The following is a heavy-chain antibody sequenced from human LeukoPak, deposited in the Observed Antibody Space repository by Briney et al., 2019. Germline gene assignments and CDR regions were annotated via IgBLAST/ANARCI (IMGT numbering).Heavy chain of an antibody. CDR3: ARGGGGTCTVTIYWFDS. D-gene: IGHD4-17*01. V-gene: IGHV4-30-4*01. CDR2: IYYTGIT. Sequence: NTSETLSLTCSVSGGSISRSDYYWSWIRQPPGKGLEWIGYIYYTGITYYNPSLKSRVTISVDTSKNQFSLNLSSVTAADTAVYYCARGGGGTCTVTIYWFDSWGQGTLVTVSS. CDR1: GGSISRSDYY. J-gene: IGHJ5*01.